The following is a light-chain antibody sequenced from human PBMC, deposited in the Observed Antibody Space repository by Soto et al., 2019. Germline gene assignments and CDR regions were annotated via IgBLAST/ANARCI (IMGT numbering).Light chain of an antibody. CDR3: QQTYSAPFT. V-gene: IGKV1-39*01. CDR2: VTS. CDR1: QSISTY. J-gene: IGKJ3*01. Sequence: DIQMTQSPSSLSASIGDRVTITCRASQSISTYLNWYQQKPGKAPKVLIFVTSNLQSGVPSRFSGSGSGTDFTLTITSLQPEDFATYYCQQTYSAPFTFGPGTKVDIK.